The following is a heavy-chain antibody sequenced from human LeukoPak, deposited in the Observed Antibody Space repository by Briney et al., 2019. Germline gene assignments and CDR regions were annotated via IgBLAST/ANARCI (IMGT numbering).Heavy chain of an antibody. D-gene: IGHD3-10*01. CDR2: INHSGST. Sequence: PSETLSLTCAVYGGSFSGYYWSWIRQPPGKGLEWIGEINHSGSTNYNPSLKSRVTISVDTSKNQFSLKLSSVTAADTAVYYCASYNGSGSGYFDYWGQGTLVTVSS. CDR1: GGSFSGYY. V-gene: IGHV4-34*01. CDR3: ASYNGSGSGYFDY. J-gene: IGHJ4*02.